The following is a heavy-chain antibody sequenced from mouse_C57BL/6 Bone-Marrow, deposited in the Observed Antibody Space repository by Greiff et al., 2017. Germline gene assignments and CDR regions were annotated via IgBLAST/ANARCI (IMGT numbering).Heavy chain of an antibody. D-gene: IGHD1-1*02. CDR1: GFTFSDYG. CDR3: ARHGGSYAMDY. CDR2: ISNLAYSI. V-gene: IGHV5-15*01. Sequence: DVKLVESGGGLVQPGGSLKLSCAASGFTFSDYGMAWVRQAPRKGPEWVAFISNLAYSIYYADTVTGRFTISRENAKNTLYLEMSSLMSEDTAMYYCARHGGSYAMDYWGQGTSVTVSS. J-gene: IGHJ4*01.